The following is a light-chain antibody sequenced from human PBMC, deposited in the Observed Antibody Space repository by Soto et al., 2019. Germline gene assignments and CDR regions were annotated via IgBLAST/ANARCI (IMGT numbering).Light chain of an antibody. J-gene: IGKJ5*01. CDR2: AAS. Sequence: IRLTQSPSSLSASIGDRVTITCGAGRSVGSALNWYQVKPGKAPKLLIYAASTLQDGVPSRFSGSGSGTDFTLTINSLQPEDFASYYCQQSYDISPITFGQGTRLEIK. V-gene: IGKV1-39*01. CDR1: RSVGSA. CDR3: QQSYDISPIT.